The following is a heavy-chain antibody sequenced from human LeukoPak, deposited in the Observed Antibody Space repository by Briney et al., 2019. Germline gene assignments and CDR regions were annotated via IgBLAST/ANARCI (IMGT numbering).Heavy chain of an antibody. J-gene: IGHJ4*02. CDR3: ARRRSSSWLDY. Sequence: GESLKISCKGSGYSFSSYWIGWVRQMPGKGLEWMGIIYPGDSDTRYSPSFQGQVTISADKSINTPYLQWSSLKASDTAMYYCARRRSSSWLDYWGQGTLVTVSS. CDR1: GYSFSSYW. CDR2: IYPGDSDT. D-gene: IGHD6-13*01. V-gene: IGHV5-51*01.